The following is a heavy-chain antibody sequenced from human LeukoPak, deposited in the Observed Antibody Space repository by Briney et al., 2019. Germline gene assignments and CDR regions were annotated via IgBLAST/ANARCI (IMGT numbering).Heavy chain of an antibody. Sequence: VSLTLYCVASEFTFSSYWLSWLRQAPGKGLEGVAIIKHDGSEKYYVDSVRGRFTIYRDNAKASLYLQMNSLRAEDTAIYYCAKNRWGSVATPDSWGQGTVVTVSS. CDR1: EFTFSSYW. CDR3: AKNRWGSVATPDS. CDR2: IKHDGSEK. D-gene: IGHD5-12*01. J-gene: IGHJ4*02. V-gene: IGHV3-7*01.